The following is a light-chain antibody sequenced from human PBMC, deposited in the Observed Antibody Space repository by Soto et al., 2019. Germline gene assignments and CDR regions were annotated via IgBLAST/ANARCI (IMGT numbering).Light chain of an antibody. J-gene: IGKJ1*01. CDR1: QGIGVW. CDR2: DAS. V-gene: IGKV1-5*01. Sequence: DIQMTQSPSTLSSSVGDRVTITCRASQGIGVWLAWYQQKPGRAPKLLIYDASILQGGGPSRFSGNGSGTEFTLTISSLQPDDFATYYCQQYDTSSATFGQGTKVDSK. CDR3: QQYDTSSAT.